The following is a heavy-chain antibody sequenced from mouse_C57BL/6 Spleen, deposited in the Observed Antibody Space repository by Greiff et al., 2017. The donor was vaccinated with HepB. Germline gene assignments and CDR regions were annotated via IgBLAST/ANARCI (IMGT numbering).Heavy chain of an antibody. CDR1: GFTFSDFY. D-gene: IGHD2-4*01. V-gene: IGHV7-1*01. CDR3: ARGLYYDYDEGYAMDY. J-gene: IGHJ4*01. CDR2: SRNKANDYTK. Sequence: EVKLVESGGGLVQSGRSLRLSCATSGFTFSDFYMEWVRQAPGKGLEWIAASRNKANDYTKEYSASVKGRFIVSRDTSRSILYLQMNALRAEDTAMYYCARGLYYDYDEGYAMDYWGQGTSVTVSS.